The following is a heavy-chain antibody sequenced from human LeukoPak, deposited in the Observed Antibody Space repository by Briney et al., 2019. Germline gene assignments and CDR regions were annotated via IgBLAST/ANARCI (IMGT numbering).Heavy chain of an antibody. CDR3: ARDHCSGGSCHWRFDY. Sequence: SQTLSLTFDISGDSVSSNSVAWNWIRQSPSRGLEWLGRTYYRSKWCNDYAVSVKGRITINPDTSKNQFSLQLNSVTPEDTAVYYCARDHCSGGSCHWRFDYWGQGTLVTVSS. CDR2: TYYRSKWCN. CDR1: GDSVSSNSVA. D-gene: IGHD2-15*01. J-gene: IGHJ4*02. V-gene: IGHV6-1*01.